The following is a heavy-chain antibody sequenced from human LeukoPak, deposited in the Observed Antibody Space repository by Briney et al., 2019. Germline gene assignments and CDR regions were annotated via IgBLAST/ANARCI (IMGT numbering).Heavy chain of an antibody. D-gene: IGHD3-22*01. CDR2: TYYRSKWYN. Sequence: SQTLSLTCAISGDSVSSNSAAWNWIRQSPSRGLEWLGRTYYRSKWYNDYAVSVKSRITINPDTSKNQFSLQLNSVTPEDTAVYYCARDENRYYDSSGYYLGYFDYWGQGTLVTVSS. J-gene: IGHJ4*02. V-gene: IGHV6-1*01. CDR3: ARDENRYYDSSGYYLGYFDY. CDR1: GDSVSSNSAA.